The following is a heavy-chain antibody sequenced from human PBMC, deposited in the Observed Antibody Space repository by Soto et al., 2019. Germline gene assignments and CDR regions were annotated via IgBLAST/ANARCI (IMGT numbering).Heavy chain of an antibody. CDR2: SIPIFGTA. CDR3: ARALGSYYDSSGYTNWFDP. CDR1: GGTFSSYA. Sequence: QVQLVQSGAEVKKPGSSVKVSCKASGGTFSSYAISWVRQAPGQGLEWMGGSIPIFGTANYAQKFQGRVTITEDESTSTAYMELSSLRSEDTAVYYCARALGSYYDSSGYTNWFDPWGQRTLVTVSS. D-gene: IGHD3-22*01. V-gene: IGHV1-69*01. J-gene: IGHJ5*02.